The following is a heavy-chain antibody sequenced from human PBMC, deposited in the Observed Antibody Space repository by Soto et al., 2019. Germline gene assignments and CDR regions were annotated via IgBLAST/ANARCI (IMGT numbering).Heavy chain of an antibody. Sequence: QVQLVESGGGVVQPGRSLRLSCAASGFTFSHYGIHWVRQAPGKGLEWLAVISYDGSNKHYAGSVKGRFTVSRDNSKSTLYLQMNSLRAEDTAVYFCARYSGKYQGPIDYWGQGTLVTVSS. D-gene: IGHD1-26*01. CDR1: GFTFSHYG. CDR2: ISYDGSNK. J-gene: IGHJ4*02. V-gene: IGHV3-30*03. CDR3: ARYSGKYQGPIDY.